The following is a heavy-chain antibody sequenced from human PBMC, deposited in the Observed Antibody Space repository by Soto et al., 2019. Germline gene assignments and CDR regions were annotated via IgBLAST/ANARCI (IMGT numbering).Heavy chain of an antibody. V-gene: IGHV3-33*01. Sequence: QVQLVESGGGVVQPGRSLRLSCAASGFTFSSSGMHWVRQAPGKGLEWVAVIWSDGTKKYYADSVKGRFTISRDNSKNTLYLQMNSLRAEDTAVYYCARYGAGNYVFDYWGQGTLVTVSS. D-gene: IGHD3-10*01. CDR1: GFTFSSSG. J-gene: IGHJ4*02. CDR2: IWSDGTKK. CDR3: ARYGAGNYVFDY.